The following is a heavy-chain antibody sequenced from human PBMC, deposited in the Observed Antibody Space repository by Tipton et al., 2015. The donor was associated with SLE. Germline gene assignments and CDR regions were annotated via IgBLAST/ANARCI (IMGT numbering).Heavy chain of an antibody. V-gene: IGHV4-39*01. D-gene: IGHD3-16*01. CDR2: VSYSGST. CDR3: TRQRGTAYYYYHMDV. CDR1: GVSIGRRYYY. J-gene: IGHJ6*03. Sequence: TLSLTFIVSGVSIGRRYYYWAWFRQPPGKGLEWIGTVSYSGSTYYNPSLKSRVTISVGTSTNQLSLRLTSVTAADTAVYYCTRQRGTAYYYYHMDVWGKGTTVTVSS.